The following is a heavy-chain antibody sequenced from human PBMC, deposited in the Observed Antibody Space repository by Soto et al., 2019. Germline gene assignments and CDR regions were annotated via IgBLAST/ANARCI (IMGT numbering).Heavy chain of an antibody. CDR2: INHSGST. CDR1: GGSFTDYY. J-gene: IGHJ5*02. Sequence: SETLSLTCAVYGGSFTDYYWNWIRQPPGKGLEWIGEINHSGSTNYNPSLKSRVTISVDTSKNQFSLKLSSVTAADTAVYYCARSPHVLLWFGELLRHNWFDPWGQGTLVTVSS. CDR3: ARSPHVLLWFGELLRHNWFDP. V-gene: IGHV4-34*01. D-gene: IGHD3-10*01.